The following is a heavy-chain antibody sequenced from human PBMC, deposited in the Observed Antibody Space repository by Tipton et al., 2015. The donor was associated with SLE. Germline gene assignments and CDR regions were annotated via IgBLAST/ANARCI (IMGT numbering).Heavy chain of an antibody. CDR2: IYYTGST. Sequence: LRLSCTVSGGSINSYYWSWIRQPPGKGLEWIGNIYYTGSTKYNPSLKSRVTISVDTSKNQFTLKLSSVTAVDTAVYYCAREHISSLRDAFEIWGQGTMVTVS. J-gene: IGHJ3*02. V-gene: IGHV4-59*01. D-gene: IGHD2-15*01. CDR3: AREHISSLRDAFEI. CDR1: GGSINSYY.